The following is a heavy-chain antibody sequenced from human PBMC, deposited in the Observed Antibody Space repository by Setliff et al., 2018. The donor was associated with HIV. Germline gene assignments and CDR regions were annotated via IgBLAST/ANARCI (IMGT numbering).Heavy chain of an antibody. Sequence: GGSLRLSCAASGFIFSTFPMHWVRQAPGKGLEWVAVMSGDANSQYYADSVKGRFTISRDNAKNSLYLQMNSLRAEDTAVYYCARENREVDAFDIWGQGTMVTVSS. CDR3: ARENREVDAFDI. J-gene: IGHJ3*02. CDR2: MSGDANSQ. V-gene: IGHV3-30*07. D-gene: IGHD1-26*01. CDR1: GFIFSTFP.